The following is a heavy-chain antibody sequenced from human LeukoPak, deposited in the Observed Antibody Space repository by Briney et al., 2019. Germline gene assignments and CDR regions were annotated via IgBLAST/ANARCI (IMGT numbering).Heavy chain of an antibody. CDR2: INSDGSST. V-gene: IGHV3-74*01. CDR3: ARVFRESWVRWGDYYYMDV. CDR1: GFTFSSYC. D-gene: IGHD3-16*01. J-gene: IGHJ6*03. Sequence: GGSLRLSCAASGFTFSSYCMHWVRQAPGKGLVWVSRINSDGSSTSYADSVKGRFTISRDNAKNTLYLQMNSLRAEDTAVYYCARVFRESWVRWGDYYYMDVWGKGTTVTVSS.